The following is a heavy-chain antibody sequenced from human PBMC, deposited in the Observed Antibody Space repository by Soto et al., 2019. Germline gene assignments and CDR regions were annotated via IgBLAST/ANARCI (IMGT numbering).Heavy chain of an antibody. V-gene: IGHV3-33*08. CDR2: IWYDGSNK. CDR3: AREPAYSSSYYYYYYMDV. Sequence: GGSLRLSCAASGFTFSSYGMHWVRQAPGKGLEWVAVIWYDGSNKYYADSVKGRFTISRDNSKNTLYLQMNSLRAEDTAVYYCAREPAYSSSYYYYYYMDVWGKGTTVTVSS. CDR1: GFTFSSYG. J-gene: IGHJ6*03. D-gene: IGHD6-6*01.